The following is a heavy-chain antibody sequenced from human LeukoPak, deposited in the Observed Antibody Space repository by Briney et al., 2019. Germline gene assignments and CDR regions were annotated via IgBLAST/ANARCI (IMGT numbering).Heavy chain of an antibody. Sequence: GGSLRLSCAASAFTFNTNPMAWVRQAPGKGLEWVSLMSDSGGRTYYADSVKGRFTISRDNSKNTLFLQMSGLRVEDTAIYYCAKERQTTTAFDSWGQGTLVTVSS. CDR1: AFTFNTNP. V-gene: IGHV3-23*01. CDR3: AKERQTTTAFDS. CDR2: MSDSGGRT. D-gene: IGHD4-17*01. J-gene: IGHJ4*02.